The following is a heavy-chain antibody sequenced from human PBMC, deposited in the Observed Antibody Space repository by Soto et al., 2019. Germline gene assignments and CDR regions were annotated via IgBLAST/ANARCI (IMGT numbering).Heavy chain of an antibody. D-gene: IGHD2-21*02. CDR3: ARDDYCGGDCYSGEGAFDI. J-gene: IGHJ3*02. CDR1: GFSFRSYG. V-gene: IGHV3-33*01. Sequence: QVHLVESGGGVVQPGRSLRLSCAASGFSFRSYGMHWVRQAPGKGLEWVAVIWYDGSNDYYADSVKGRFTISRDNSKNTLYLRMNTLRAEDTAVYYCARDDYCGGDCYSGEGAFDIWGQGTTVTVSS. CDR2: IWYDGSND.